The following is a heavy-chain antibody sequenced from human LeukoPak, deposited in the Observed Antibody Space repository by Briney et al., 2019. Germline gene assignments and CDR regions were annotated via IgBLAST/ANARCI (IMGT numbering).Heavy chain of an antibody. D-gene: IGHD6-13*01. Sequence: PSETLSLTCAVYGGPFSGYYWSWIRQLPGKGLEWIGEINHSGSTNYNPSLKSRVTISVDTSKNQFSLKLSSVTAADTAVYYCARDTARRYSSSWYPLGYWGQGTLVTVSS. CDR3: ARDTARRYSSSWYPLGY. V-gene: IGHV4-34*01. CDR2: INHSGST. CDR1: GGPFSGYY. J-gene: IGHJ4*02.